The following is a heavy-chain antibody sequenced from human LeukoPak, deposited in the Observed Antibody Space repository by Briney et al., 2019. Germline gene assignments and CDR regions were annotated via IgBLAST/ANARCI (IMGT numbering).Heavy chain of an antibody. D-gene: IGHD6-13*01. CDR2: IYINGTT. Sequence: SETLSLNCTVPGGSISGYYWSWIRQPPGKGLEWIGYIYINGTTNYNPSLKRRVTISVDTSMNHFSLKLTSVTAADTAVYYCARRGTSWYDWFDPWGQGTLVTVFS. V-gene: IGHV4-59*08. CDR3: ARRGTSWYDWFDP. J-gene: IGHJ5*02. CDR1: GGSISGYY.